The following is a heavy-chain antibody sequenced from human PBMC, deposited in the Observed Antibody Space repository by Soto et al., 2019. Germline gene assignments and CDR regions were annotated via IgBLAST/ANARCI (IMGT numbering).Heavy chain of an antibody. CDR1: GFTVSSNY. J-gene: IGHJ4*02. D-gene: IGHD6-13*01. CDR3: ARDRPLRGSSSPVDYFDY. CDR2: IYSGGST. V-gene: IGHV3-66*01. Sequence: GGSLRLSCAASGFTVSSNYMSWVRQAPGKGLEWVSVIYSGGSTYYADSVKGRFTISRDNSKNTLYLQMNSLRAEDTAVYYCARDRPLRGSSSPVDYFDYWGQGTLVTVSS.